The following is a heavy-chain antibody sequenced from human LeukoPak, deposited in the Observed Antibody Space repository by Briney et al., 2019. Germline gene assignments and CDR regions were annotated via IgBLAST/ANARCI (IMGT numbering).Heavy chain of an antibody. D-gene: IGHD6-6*01. V-gene: IGHV3-15*01. Sequence: GGSLRLSCAASGFTFTKAWLTWIRQAPGKGLEWVGRIKSKTDGGSTDYAAPVKGRFTISRDDSKNTLYLQMNSLKTEDTAVYYCTTSEYSSSSLDYWGQGTLVTVSS. CDR3: TTSEYSSSSLDY. J-gene: IGHJ4*02. CDR2: IKSKTDGGST. CDR1: GFTFTKAW.